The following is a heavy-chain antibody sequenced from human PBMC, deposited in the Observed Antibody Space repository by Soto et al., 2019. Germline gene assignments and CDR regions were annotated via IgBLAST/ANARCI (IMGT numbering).Heavy chain of an antibody. CDR1: GFTFSSYA. J-gene: IGHJ6*02. V-gene: IGHV3-23*01. Sequence: PGGSLRLSCAASGFTFSSYAMSWVRQAPGKGLEWVSAISGSGGSTYYADSVKGRFTISRDNSKNTLYLQMNSLRAEDTAVYYCAKQSVDSYGAKYYGMDVWGQGTTVTVSS. CDR3: AKQSVDSYGAKYYGMDV. CDR2: ISGSGGST. D-gene: IGHD5-18*01.